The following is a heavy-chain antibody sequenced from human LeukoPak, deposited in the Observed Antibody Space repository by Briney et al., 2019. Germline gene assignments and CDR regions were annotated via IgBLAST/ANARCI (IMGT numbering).Heavy chain of an antibody. Sequence: ASVKVSCKASGYTFTGYYMHWVRQAPGQGLEWMGWISAYNGNTNYAQKLQGRVTMTTDTSTSTAYMELRSLRSDDTAVYYCARDTMVRGVIIPHFDYWGQGTLVTVSS. J-gene: IGHJ4*02. D-gene: IGHD3-10*01. CDR3: ARDTMVRGVIIPHFDY. CDR2: ISAYNGNT. V-gene: IGHV1-18*04. CDR1: GYTFTGYY.